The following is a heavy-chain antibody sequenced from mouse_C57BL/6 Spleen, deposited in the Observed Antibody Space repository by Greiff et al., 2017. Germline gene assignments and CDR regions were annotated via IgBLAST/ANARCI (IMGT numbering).Heavy chain of an antibody. CDR3: ARGGNYGAMDY. D-gene: IGHD2-1*01. CDR1: GFTFSDYG. Sequence: VKVVESGGGLVKPGGSLKLSCAASGFTFSDYGMHWVRQAPEKGLEWVAYISSGSSTIYYADTVKGRFTISRDNAKNTLFLQMPSLRSEDTAMYYCARGGNYGAMDYWGQGTSVTVSS. V-gene: IGHV5-17*01. J-gene: IGHJ4*01. CDR2: ISSGSSTI.